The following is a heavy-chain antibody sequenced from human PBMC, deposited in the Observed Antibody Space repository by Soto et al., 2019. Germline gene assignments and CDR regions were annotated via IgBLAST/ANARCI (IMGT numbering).Heavy chain of an antibody. D-gene: IGHD3-10*01. CDR2: ISDSGGNT. V-gene: IGHV3-23*01. J-gene: IGHJ5*02. CDR1: GFTFSSYS. CDR3: SKWSGFGDA. Sequence: RASVRLSCAASGFTFSSYSMTWVRQAPGKGLEWVSGISDSGGNTWYADSVKGRFTISRDNSKNTLFLQMNSLRAEDTAVYFCSKWSGFGDAWGQGTLVTVSS.